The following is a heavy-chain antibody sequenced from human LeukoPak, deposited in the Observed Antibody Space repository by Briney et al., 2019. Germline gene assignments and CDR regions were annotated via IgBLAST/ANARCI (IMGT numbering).Heavy chain of an antibody. Sequence: SETLSLTCTVSGGSISSYYWGWIRQPPGKGLEWIGNIYYGGTTYYNSSLKSRVTISEDTSKNRFSLILSSVTAADTAVYYCARQISDYYYYYIDVWGKGTTVIVSS. CDR1: GGSISSYY. CDR3: ARQISDYYYYYIDV. V-gene: IGHV4-39*01. CDR2: IYYGGTT. J-gene: IGHJ6*03.